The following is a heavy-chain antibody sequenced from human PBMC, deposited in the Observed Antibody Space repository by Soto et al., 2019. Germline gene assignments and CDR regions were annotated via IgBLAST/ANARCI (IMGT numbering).Heavy chain of an antibody. Sequence: ASVKVSCKASGGTFSSYAISWVRQAPGQGLEWMGGIIPIFGTANYAQKFQGRVTITADESTSTAYMELSSLRSEDTAEYYCASSFVGASVDREKIYFDYWGQGTLVTVSS. J-gene: IGHJ4*02. V-gene: IGHV1-69*13. CDR2: IIPIFGTA. CDR3: ASSFVGASVDREKIYFDY. D-gene: IGHD1-26*01. CDR1: GGTFSSYA.